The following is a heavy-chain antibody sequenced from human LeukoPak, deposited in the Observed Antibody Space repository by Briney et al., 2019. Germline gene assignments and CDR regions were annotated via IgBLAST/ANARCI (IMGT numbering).Heavy chain of an antibody. D-gene: IGHD5-18*01. CDR3: VRGVYSYVPAFDI. CDR1: GGSISSGSYY. CDR2: IYTSGST. Sequence: SQTLSLTCTVSGGSISSGSYYWSWIRQPAGKGLEWIGRIYTSGSTNYNPSLKSRVTISVDTSKNQFSLKLSSVTAADTAVYYCVRGVYSYVPAFDIWGQGTMVTVSS. J-gene: IGHJ3*02. V-gene: IGHV4-61*02.